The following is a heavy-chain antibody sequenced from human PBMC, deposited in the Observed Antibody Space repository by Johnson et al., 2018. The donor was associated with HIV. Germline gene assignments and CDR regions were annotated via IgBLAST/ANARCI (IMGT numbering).Heavy chain of an antibody. CDR3: ARGGGCGGDCYSGYDAFDI. D-gene: IGHD2-21*01. CDR2: ISSDGSNK. V-gene: IGHV3-30*04. Sequence: QVQLVESGGGVAQPGRSLRLSCAASGFTFSSYPMHWVRQAPGKGLEWVAVISSDGSNKYYADSVKGRFTISRDNSKNTLYLQMNSLITEDTAVYYCARGGGCGGDCYSGYDAFDIWGQGTMVTV. CDR1: GFTFSSYP. J-gene: IGHJ3*02.